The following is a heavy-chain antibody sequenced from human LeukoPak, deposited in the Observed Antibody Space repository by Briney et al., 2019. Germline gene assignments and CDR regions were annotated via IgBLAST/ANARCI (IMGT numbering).Heavy chain of an antibody. CDR1: GYTFTGYY. V-gene: IGHV1-2*02. D-gene: IGHD2-2*02. Sequence: ASVKVSCKASGYTFTGYYMHWVRQAPGQGLEWMGWINPDSGGTKFAHKFQGRVTMTRDTSITTTYMELSSLRSDDTAVYYCARRGSRGGSASYTPFVDYWGQGTLVTVSS. CDR2: INPDSGGT. CDR3: ARRGSRGGSASYTPFVDY. J-gene: IGHJ4*02.